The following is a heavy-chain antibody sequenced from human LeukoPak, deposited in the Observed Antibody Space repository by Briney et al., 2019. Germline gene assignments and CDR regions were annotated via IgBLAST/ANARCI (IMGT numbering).Heavy chain of an antibody. J-gene: IGHJ4*02. Sequence: GGSLRLSCDASGFTFSTYATSWVRQAPGGGLEWVSGLSGSGGSTWYADSVKGRFTISRDNSKNTVYLHMNSLRAEDTAVYYCAKFEGLCGSANTCYHFDCWGQGTLVTVSS. CDR3: AKFEGLCGSANTCYHFDC. CDR2: LSGSGGST. D-gene: IGHD2-2*01. V-gene: IGHV3-23*01. CDR1: GFTFSTYA.